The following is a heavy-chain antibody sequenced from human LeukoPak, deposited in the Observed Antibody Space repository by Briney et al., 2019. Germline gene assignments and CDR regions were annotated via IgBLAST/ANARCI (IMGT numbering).Heavy chain of an antibody. V-gene: IGHV3-23*01. CDR2: FSSNNNST. Sequence: GGSLRLSCAASGFTFSNFAMTWVRQAPGKGLEWVSTFSSNNNSTHYADSVKGRFTISRDNSKNTLYLQMNSLRAEDTAVYYCARAPGDLYGDYFDVWGQGTTVTVSS. CDR3: ARAPGDLYGDYFDV. CDR1: GFTFSNFA. J-gene: IGHJ6*02. D-gene: IGHD4-17*01.